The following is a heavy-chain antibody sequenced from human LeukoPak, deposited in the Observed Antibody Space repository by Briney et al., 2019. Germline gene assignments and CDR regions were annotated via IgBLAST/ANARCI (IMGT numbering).Heavy chain of an antibody. CDR3: ARLRPYSSSWYAYYGMDV. D-gene: IGHD6-13*01. CDR2: IKPDGTQN. Sequence: GGSLRLSCVASGFTFSSYLMTWVRQAPGKGLEWLANIKPDGTQNYYVDSVKGRFTISRDNAKNSLYLQMNSLRADETAVYYCARLRPYSSSWYAYYGMDVWGQGITVTVSS. J-gene: IGHJ6*02. CDR1: GFTFSSYL. V-gene: IGHV3-7*04.